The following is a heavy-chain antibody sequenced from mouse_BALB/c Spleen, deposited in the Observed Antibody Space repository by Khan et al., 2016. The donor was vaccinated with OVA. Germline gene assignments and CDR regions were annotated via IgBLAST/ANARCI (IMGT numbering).Heavy chain of an antibody. D-gene: IGHD1-1*01. CDR1: GYSITSGYS. CDR3: AIFYYYGSSFSY. V-gene: IGHV3-1*02. CDR2: IHYSGST. Sequence: EVQLQESGPDLVKPSQSLSLTCTVTGYSITSGYSWHWIRQFPGNRLEWMAYIHYSGSTNYNPSLKSRISITRDTSKNQFFLQLNSVTPEDTATXYCAIFYYYGSSFSYWGQGTLVTVSA. J-gene: IGHJ3*01.